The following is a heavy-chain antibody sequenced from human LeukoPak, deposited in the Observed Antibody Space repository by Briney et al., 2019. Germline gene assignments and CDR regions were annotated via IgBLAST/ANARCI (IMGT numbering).Heavy chain of an antibody. V-gene: IGHV3-21*05. D-gene: IGHD1-20*01. CDR3: VRDHNWAFDS. J-gene: IGHJ4*02. Sequence: GGSLRLSCAASGFTFSDYSMNWVRRAPGRGLEWISYIGLASGFVSYADSVKGRFSISSDTARNSVYLQMSSLRAEDTAVYYCVRDHNWAFDSWGQGTLVTVSS. CDR2: IGLASGFV. CDR1: GFTFSDYS.